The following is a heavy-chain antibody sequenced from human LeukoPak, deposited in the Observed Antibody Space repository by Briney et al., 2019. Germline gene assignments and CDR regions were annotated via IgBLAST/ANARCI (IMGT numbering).Heavy chain of an antibody. V-gene: IGHV3-48*01. Sequence: EASLRLSCAASGFTFSSYSMNWVRQAPGKGLEWVSYISSSSSTIYYADSVKGRFTISRDNAKNSLYLQMNSLRAEDTAVYYCARDQVGDSYDFWSGYYTPNYFDYWGQGTLVTVSS. CDR3: ARDQVGDSYDFWSGYYTPNYFDY. D-gene: IGHD3-3*01. J-gene: IGHJ4*02. CDR2: ISSSSSTI. CDR1: GFTFSSYS.